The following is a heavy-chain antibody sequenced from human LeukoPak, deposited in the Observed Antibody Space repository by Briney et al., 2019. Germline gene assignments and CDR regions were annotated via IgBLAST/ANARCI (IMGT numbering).Heavy chain of an antibody. V-gene: IGHV3-33*06. CDR1: GFSFSSYG. Sequence: GRSLRLSCAAFGFSFSSYGMLWVRQAPGKGLAGVGVVSYDGSKQYYADSVKGRFTIPRDNSKHTLYLQIDSMTAEAAPGYHCSKGEFWTGIGEFFLYWGQGTLVTVSS. CDR3: SKGEFWTGIGEFFLY. J-gene: IGHJ1*01. D-gene: IGHD3/OR15-3a*01. CDR2: VSYDGSKQ.